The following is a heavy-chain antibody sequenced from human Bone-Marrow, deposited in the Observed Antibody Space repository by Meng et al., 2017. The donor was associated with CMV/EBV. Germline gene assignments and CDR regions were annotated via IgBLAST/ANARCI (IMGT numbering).Heavy chain of an antibody. CDR3: ARAMVRGVQRYFDY. Sequence: QVQLQESGPGLVKPSETLSPTCTVSGGSISSYYWSWIRQPAGKGLEWIGRIYTSGSTNYNPSLKRRVTMSVDTSKNQFSLKLSSVTAADTAVYYCARAMVRGVQRYFDYWGQGTLVTVSS. D-gene: IGHD3-10*01. CDR2: IYTSGST. CDR1: GGSISSYY. V-gene: IGHV4-4*07. J-gene: IGHJ4*02.